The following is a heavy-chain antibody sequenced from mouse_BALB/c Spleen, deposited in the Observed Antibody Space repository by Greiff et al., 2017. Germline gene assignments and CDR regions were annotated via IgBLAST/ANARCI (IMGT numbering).Heavy chain of an antibody. CDR1: GYAFTNYL. Sequence: VQLQQSGAELVRPGTSVKVSCKASGYAFTNYLIEWVKQRPGQGLEWIGVINPGSGGTNYNEKFKGKATLTADKSSSTAYMQLSSLTSDDSAVYFCARGYGYYLDYWGQGTTLTVSP. CDR3: ARGYGYYLDY. V-gene: IGHV1-54*01. J-gene: IGHJ2*01. CDR2: INPGSGGT. D-gene: IGHD2-10*02.